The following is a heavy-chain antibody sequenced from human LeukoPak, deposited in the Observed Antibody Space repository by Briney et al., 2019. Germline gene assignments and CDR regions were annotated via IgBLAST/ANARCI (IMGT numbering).Heavy chain of an antibody. CDR3: ASQPYSGSALYYYYGMDV. V-gene: IGHV4-39*01. CDR1: GGSISSSSYY. J-gene: IGHJ6*02. CDR2: IYYSGST. Sequence: SETLSLTCTVSGGSISSSSYYRGWIRQPPGKGLEWIGSIYYSGSTYYNPSLKSRVAISVDTSKNQFSLKLSSVTAADTAVYYCASQPYSGSALYYYYGMDVWGQGTTVTVSS. D-gene: IGHD2-15*01.